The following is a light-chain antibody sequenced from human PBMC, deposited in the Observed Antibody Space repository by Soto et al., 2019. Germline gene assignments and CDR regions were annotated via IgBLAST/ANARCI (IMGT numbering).Light chain of an antibody. CDR1: QSVGSN. V-gene: IGKV3-15*01. J-gene: IGKJ1*01. Sequence: EIVMTHSPVTLSVSPGERATLSCRASQSVGSNLAWYQQKPGQTPRLLIYGASTRATGIPARFSGSGSGTEFTLTISSLQSEDFAVYYCQQYNSWPRTFGQGTKVEIK. CDR3: QQYNSWPRT. CDR2: GAS.